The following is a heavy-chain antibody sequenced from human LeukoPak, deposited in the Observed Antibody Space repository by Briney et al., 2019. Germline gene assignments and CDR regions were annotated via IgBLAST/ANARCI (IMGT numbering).Heavy chain of an antibody. Sequence: SETLSLTCTVSGGSISSYYWSWIRQPPGKGLEWIGYIYYSGSTNYNPSLKSRVTISVDTSKNQFSLKLSSVTAADTAVYYCARGAYYYDSSGYLFDYWGQGTLVTVSS. CDR1: GGSISSYY. D-gene: IGHD3-22*01. CDR2: IYYSGST. J-gene: IGHJ4*02. V-gene: IGHV4-59*01. CDR3: ARGAYYYDSSGYLFDY.